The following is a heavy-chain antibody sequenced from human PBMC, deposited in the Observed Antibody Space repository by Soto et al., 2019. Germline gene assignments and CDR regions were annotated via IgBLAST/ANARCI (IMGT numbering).Heavy chain of an antibody. J-gene: IGHJ5*02. Sequence: QVQLVESGGGVVQPGRSLRLSCAASGFTFSSYGMHWVRQAPGKGLEWVAVISYDGSNKYYVDSVKGRFTISRDNSKNTLYLQMNSLRAEDTAVYYCAKGAIFGVVFIRDPWGQGTLVTVSS. CDR1: GFTFSSYG. CDR2: ISYDGSNK. CDR3: AKGAIFGVVFIRDP. V-gene: IGHV3-30*18. D-gene: IGHD3-3*01.